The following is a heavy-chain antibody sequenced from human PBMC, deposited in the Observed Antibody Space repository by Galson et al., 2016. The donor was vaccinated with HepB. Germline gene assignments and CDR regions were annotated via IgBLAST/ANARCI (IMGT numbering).Heavy chain of an antibody. J-gene: IGHJ4*02. D-gene: IGHD6-13*01. CDR3: ARHELHSNRWYMDS. CDR2: IYPGDSDT. V-gene: IGHV5-51*01. Sequence: HSGAEVKKPGESLKISCQGSGYKFTSYWIGWVRQVPGKGLEWMGTIYPGDSDTRYSPSFQGQVTISVDTSISTAYLQWSSLKASDSAMYYCARHELHSNRWYMDSWGQGTLVTVSS. CDR1: GYKFTSYW.